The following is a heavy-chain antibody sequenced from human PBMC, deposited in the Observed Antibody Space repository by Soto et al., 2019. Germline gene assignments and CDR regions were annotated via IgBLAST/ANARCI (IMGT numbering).Heavy chain of an antibody. CDR3: ARDHYYYDSSGYPLNWFDP. CDR2: IYYSAST. Sequence: SETLSLTCTVSGGAVSSGSYYWSWIRQPPGKGLEWIGYIYYSASTNYNPSLKSRVTISVDTSKNQFSLKLSSVTAADTAVCYCARDHYYYDSSGYPLNWFDPWGQGTLVTVSS. V-gene: IGHV4-61*01. D-gene: IGHD3-22*01. J-gene: IGHJ5*02. CDR1: GGAVSSGSYY.